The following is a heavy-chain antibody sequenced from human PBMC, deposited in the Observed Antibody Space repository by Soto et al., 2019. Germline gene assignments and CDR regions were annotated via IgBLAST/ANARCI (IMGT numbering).Heavy chain of an antibody. J-gene: IGHJ4*02. CDR2: ISFDGSTT. Sequence: GGSLRLSCAASGFTFSSYWMHWVRQASGKGLVWVSRISFDGSTTTYADSVKGRFTISRDNAKNTLYLQMNSLRAEDTAVYYCARGGAHTAMANEYWGQGALVTVS. CDR3: ARGGAHTAMANEY. CDR1: GFTFSSYW. D-gene: IGHD5-18*01. V-gene: IGHV3-74*01.